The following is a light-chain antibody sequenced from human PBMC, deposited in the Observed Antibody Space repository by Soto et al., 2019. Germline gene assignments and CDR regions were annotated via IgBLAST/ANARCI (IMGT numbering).Light chain of an antibody. CDR1: QSVSSY. CDR3: QQRSNWPPLIT. J-gene: IGKJ5*01. V-gene: IGKV3-11*01. CDR2: DAS. Sequence: EIVLTQSPSTLSLSPGERATLSFMAIQSVSSYLAWYQQKPGQAPRLLIYDASNRATGIPARFSGSGSGTDFTLTISSLEPEDFAVYYCQQRSNWPPLITFGQGTRLEIK.